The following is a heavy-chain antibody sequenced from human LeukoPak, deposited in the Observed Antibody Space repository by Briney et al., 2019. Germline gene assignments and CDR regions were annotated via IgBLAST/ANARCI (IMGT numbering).Heavy chain of an antibody. CDR1: GYIFTRYY. J-gene: IGHJ4*02. D-gene: IGHD6-13*01. V-gene: IGHV1-46*01. CDR3: ARDQVIGYSSSWQTGTTDY. Sequence: ASVKVSCKASGYIFTRYYMHWVRQAPGQGLEWMGIINPSGGSTSYAQKFQGRVTMTRDTSTNTVYMDLSSLRSEDTAVYYCARDQVIGYSSSWQTGTTDYWGQGTLVTVSS. CDR2: INPSGGST.